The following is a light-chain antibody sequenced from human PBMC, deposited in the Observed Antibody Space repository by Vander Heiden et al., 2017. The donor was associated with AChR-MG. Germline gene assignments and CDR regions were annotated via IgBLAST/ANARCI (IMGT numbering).Light chain of an antibody. CDR2: DVS. CDR3: SSYTSSSTVV. CDR1: SSDVGGYNY. J-gene: IGLJ2*01. Sequence: QSALPQPASVSGSPGPSITISCTGTSSDVGGYNYVSWYQQHLGNAPKLMIYDVSDRPSGVSNRFSGSKSGNTASLTISGLQAEDEADYYCSSYTSSSTVVFGGGTKLTVL. V-gene: IGLV2-14*03.